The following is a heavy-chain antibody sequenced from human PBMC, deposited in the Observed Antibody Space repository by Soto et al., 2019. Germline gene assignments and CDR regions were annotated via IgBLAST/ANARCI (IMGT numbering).Heavy chain of an antibody. D-gene: IGHD2-15*01. Sequence: GGSLRLSCAASGFTFSDYYMSWIRQAPGKGLEWVSYISSSGSTIYYADSVKGRFTISRDNAKNSLYLQMNSLRAEDTAVYYCARDIVTDIVVVVAADPTDAFDIWGQGTMVTVSS. V-gene: IGHV3-11*01. CDR1: GFTFSDYY. CDR2: ISSSGSTI. CDR3: ARDIVTDIVVVVAADPTDAFDI. J-gene: IGHJ3*02.